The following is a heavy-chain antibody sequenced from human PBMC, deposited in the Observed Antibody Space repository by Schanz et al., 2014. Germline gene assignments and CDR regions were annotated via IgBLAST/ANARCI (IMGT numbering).Heavy chain of an antibody. D-gene: IGHD3-22*01. Sequence: EVQLLESGEGLVQPGGSLRLSCAASGFTFSKYGVHWVRQAPGKGLEWVSGISGSGGSTYDADSVKGRFTISRDNAKNSLYLQMNSLRAEDTGVYYCARGREVVAKIFDVWGQGTMVTVSS. CDR2: ISGSGGST. CDR3: ARGREVVAKIFDV. V-gene: IGHV3-23*01. CDR1: GFTFSKYG. J-gene: IGHJ3*01.